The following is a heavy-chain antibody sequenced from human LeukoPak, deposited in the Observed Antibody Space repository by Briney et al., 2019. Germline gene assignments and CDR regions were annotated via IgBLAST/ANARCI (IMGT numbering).Heavy chain of an antibody. D-gene: IGHD3-22*01. V-gene: IGHV3-43*01. J-gene: IGHJ4*02. CDR2: VNWDGVNT. CDR1: GFTFDEYI. Sequence: GGSLRLSCAASGFTFDEYIMHWVRQAPGKGLEWVSVVNWDGVNTYYGDSVKGRFIISRDNSKNSLYLQMNSLTIEDTALYYCAKGAPKSPYYYDTSVYSPPKYWGQGTLVTVSS. CDR3: AKGAPKSPYYYDTSVYSPPKY.